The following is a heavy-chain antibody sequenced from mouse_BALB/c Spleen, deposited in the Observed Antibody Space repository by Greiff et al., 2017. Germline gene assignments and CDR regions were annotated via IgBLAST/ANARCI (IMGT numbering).Heavy chain of an antibody. CDR3: ASLYYSYLFAY. J-gene: IGHJ3*01. CDR1: GYSITSGYY. D-gene: IGHD2-12*01. CDR2: ISYDGSN. V-gene: IGHV3-6*02. Sequence: EVQLVESGPGLVKPSQSLSLTCSVTGYSITSGYYWNWIQQLPGNKLEWMGFISYDGSNNYNPSLKKRISITRDTSKNQFFLKLNSVTTEDTATYYCASLYYSYLFAYWGQGTLVTVSA.